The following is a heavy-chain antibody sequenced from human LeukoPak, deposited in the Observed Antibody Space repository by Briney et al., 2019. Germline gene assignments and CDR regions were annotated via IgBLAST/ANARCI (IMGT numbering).Heavy chain of an antibody. CDR1: GFTFSSYA. V-gene: IGHV3-23*01. J-gene: IGHJ4*02. CDR3: ARDGPPYSGGSDFDY. Sequence: PGGSLRLSCAASGFTFSSYAMSWVRQSPGKGLEWVAVISESGGYTYDADSVKGRFAISRDNFKNTLYLQMDSLRMEDTAVYYCARDGPPYSGGSDFDYRGQGTLVTVSS. D-gene: IGHD1-26*01. CDR2: ISESGGYT.